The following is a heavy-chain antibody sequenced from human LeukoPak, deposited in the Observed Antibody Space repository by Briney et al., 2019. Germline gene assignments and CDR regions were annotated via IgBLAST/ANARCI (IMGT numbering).Heavy chain of an antibody. CDR3: ARGNVGALDYYFDY. J-gene: IGHJ4*02. Sequence: GGSLRLSCAASGFTFSSYSMNWFRQAPEKGLEWVSSISSSSSYIYYADSVKGRFTISRDNAKNSLYLQMNSLRAEDTAVYYCARGNVGALDYYFDYWGQGTLVTVSS. V-gene: IGHV3-21*01. CDR2: ISSSSSYI. D-gene: IGHD1-26*01. CDR1: GFTFSSYS.